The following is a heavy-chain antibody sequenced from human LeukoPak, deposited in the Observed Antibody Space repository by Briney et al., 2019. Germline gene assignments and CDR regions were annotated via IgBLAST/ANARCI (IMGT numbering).Heavy chain of an antibody. Sequence: GGSLTLSCAASGFTFSSYGMHWVRPAPGKGLEWVAFIRYDGSNKYYADSVKGRFTISRDNSKNTLYLQTNSLRAEDTAVYYCAKEVVVPAAMGYMDVWGKGTTVTVSS. V-gene: IGHV3-30*02. D-gene: IGHD2-2*01. CDR2: IRYDGSNK. CDR3: AKEVVVPAAMGYMDV. J-gene: IGHJ6*03. CDR1: GFTFSSYG.